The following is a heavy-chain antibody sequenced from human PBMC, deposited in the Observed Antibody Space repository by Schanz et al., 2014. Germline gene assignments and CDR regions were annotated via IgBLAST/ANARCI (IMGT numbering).Heavy chain of an antibody. Sequence: EVQLLESGGGLVQPGGSLRLSCAASGFTFSIYGMSWVRQAPGKGLEWVSRMIGSGSSVFYADSVKGRFTISRDNARSSLYLQMSSLRAEDTAVYYCAKVWGSDYFYPFDYWGQGTLVTVSS. J-gene: IGHJ4*02. CDR1: GFTFSIYG. CDR2: MIGSGSSV. V-gene: IGHV3-23*01. CDR3: AKVWGSDYFYPFDY. D-gene: IGHD3-22*01.